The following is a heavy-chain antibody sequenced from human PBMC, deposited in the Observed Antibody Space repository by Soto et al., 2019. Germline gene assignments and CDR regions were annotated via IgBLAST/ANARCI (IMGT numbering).Heavy chain of an antibody. V-gene: IGHV4-4*02. CDR2: IYQSGST. J-gene: IGHJ6*02. CDR1: SGSISSGHW. Sequence: QVQLQESGPGLVKPSGTLSLTCAVSSGSISSGHWWNWVRQPPGKGLEWIGEIYQSGSTHYNPSLXXRVTVSVDKSMNQFSLKLTSGTAAVTAVYYCATNSYYSVGVWGQGTTVTVSS. CDR3: ATNSYYSVGV.